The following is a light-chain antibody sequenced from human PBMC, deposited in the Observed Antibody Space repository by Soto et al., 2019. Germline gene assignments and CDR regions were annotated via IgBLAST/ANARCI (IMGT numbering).Light chain of an antibody. CDR2: SNN. V-gene: IGLV1-44*01. J-gene: IGLJ1*01. CDR1: SSNIGSNT. Sequence: QSVLTQPPSASGTPGQRVTISCSGSSSNIGSNTVNWYQQLPGTAPKLLIYSNNQRPSGVPDRFSGSKSGTSASLAISGVQSEDEADFYCAAWDDSLNVPVYVFGTGTKLTVL. CDR3: AAWDDSLNVPVYV.